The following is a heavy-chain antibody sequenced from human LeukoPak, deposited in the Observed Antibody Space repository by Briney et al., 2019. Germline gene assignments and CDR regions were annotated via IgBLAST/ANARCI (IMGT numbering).Heavy chain of an antibody. Sequence: GGSLRLSCAASGFTFSSYAMSWVRQAPGKGLEWVSAISGSGGSTYYADSVKGRFTISRDNSKNTLYLQMNSLRAEDTAVYYCAKERSYYDFWSGYYKVHDAFDIWGQGTMVTVSS. V-gene: IGHV3-23*01. CDR3: AKERSYYDFWSGYYKVHDAFDI. CDR1: GFTFSSYA. J-gene: IGHJ3*02. D-gene: IGHD3-3*01. CDR2: ISGSGGST.